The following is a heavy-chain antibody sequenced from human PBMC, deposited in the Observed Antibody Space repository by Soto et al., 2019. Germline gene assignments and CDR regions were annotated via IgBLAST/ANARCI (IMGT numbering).Heavy chain of an antibody. V-gene: IGHV3-48*02. CDR1: GFTFSSYS. CDR3: AREEAYSIYYYGMDV. J-gene: IGHJ6*02. Sequence: GGSLRLSCAASGFTFSSYSMNCVRQAPGKGLEWVSYISSSSSTIYYADSVKGRFTISRDNAKNSLYLQMNSLRDEDTAVYYCAREEAYSIYYYGMDVWGQGTTVTVSS. D-gene: IGHD4-4*01. CDR2: ISSSSSTI.